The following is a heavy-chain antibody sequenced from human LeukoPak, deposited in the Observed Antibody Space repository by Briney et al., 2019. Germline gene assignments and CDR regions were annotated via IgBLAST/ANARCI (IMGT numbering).Heavy chain of an antibody. CDR2: INPNSGGT. V-gene: IGHV1-2*02. J-gene: IGHJ4*02. Sequence: ASVKVSCKASGYTFTGSFIQWVRQAPGQGLEWMGWINPNSGGTNYAQKFQGRVTLTRDTSITTAYMQLSSLRSDDTAVYYCGREVSPGDFINGVCPPFGYWGQGTLVTVSS. D-gene: IGHD2-8*01. CDR1: GYTFTGSF. CDR3: GREVSPGDFINGVCPPFGY.